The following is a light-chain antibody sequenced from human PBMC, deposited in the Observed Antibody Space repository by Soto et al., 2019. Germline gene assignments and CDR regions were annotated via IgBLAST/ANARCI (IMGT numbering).Light chain of an antibody. Sequence: DIQMPQSPSSLSASVGDRVTITCRASQDISTLLAWYQQKPEKPPKSLIYAASNLQSGVPSRFSGSGSGTYFTLTISCLQPEDFATYYCQQYDTYPLTCGGGTEVEIK. CDR2: AAS. CDR3: QQYDTYPLT. J-gene: IGKJ4*01. CDR1: QDISTL. V-gene: IGKV1D-16*01.